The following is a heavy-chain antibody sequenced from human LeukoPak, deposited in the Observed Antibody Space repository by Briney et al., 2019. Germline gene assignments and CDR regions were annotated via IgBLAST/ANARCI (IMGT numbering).Heavy chain of an antibody. D-gene: IGHD3-9*01. CDR1: GGSISSTVSY. J-gene: IGHJ4*02. Sequence: SETLSLTCIVSGGSISSTVSYWGWVRQPPGKGLEWIGSIHYSGSTYYIPSLKSRIAISLDMSKNQYSLKLTSVTAADTAVYYCARDVGFFDIDYWGQGILVTVSS. CDR3: ARDVGFFDIDY. V-gene: IGHV4-39*07. CDR2: IHYSGST.